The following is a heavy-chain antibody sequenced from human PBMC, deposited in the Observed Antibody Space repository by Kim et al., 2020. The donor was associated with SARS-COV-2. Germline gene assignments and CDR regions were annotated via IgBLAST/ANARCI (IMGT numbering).Heavy chain of an antibody. J-gene: IGHJ6*02. CDR3: ARGPLPTVVTPNYYYGMDV. CDR1: GGSISSGGYY. D-gene: IGHD4-17*01. V-gene: IGHV4-31*03. Sequence: SETLSLTCTVSGGSISSGGYYWSWIRQHPGKGLEWIGYIYYSGSTYYNPSLKSRVTISVDTSKNQFSLKLSSVTAADTAVYYCARGPLPTVVTPNYYYGMDVWGQGTTVTVSS. CDR2: IYYSGST.